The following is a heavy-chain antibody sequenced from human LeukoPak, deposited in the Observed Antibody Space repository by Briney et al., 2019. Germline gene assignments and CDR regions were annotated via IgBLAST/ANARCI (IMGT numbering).Heavy chain of an antibody. CDR1: GGSLRRYW. D-gene: IGHD3-10*01. CDR2: ISDSGRT. Sequence: SETLSLTCAVTGGSLRRYWWSWLRQPPGKGVDGIGHISDSGRTNYNPSLRSRVTISVDTSKDQFSLNLNSLNAADTAVYYCARGLWSGVPGAFDIWGQGTMVIVSS. J-gene: IGHJ3*02. V-gene: IGHV4-59*01. CDR3: ARGLWSGVPGAFDI.